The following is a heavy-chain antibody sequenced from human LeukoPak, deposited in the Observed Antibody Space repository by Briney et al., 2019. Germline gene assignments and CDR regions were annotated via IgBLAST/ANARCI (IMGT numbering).Heavy chain of an antibody. CDR2: IYYSAST. V-gene: IGHV4-61*01. CDR3: ARGSRGYSYG. CDR1: GGSVSSGSYY. Sequence: SETLSLTCTVSGGSVSSGSYYWSWIRQPPGKGLEWIGYIYYSASTNYNPSLKSRVTISVDTSNNQSSPKLSSVTAADTAVYYCARGSRGYSYGWGQGTLVTVSS. D-gene: IGHD5-18*01. J-gene: IGHJ4*02.